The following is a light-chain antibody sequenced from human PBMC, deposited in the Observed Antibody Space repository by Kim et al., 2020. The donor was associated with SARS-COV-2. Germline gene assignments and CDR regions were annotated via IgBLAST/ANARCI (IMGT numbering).Light chain of an antibody. J-gene: IGKJ5*01. CDR2: GAS. CDR3: LQYNTYPLT. V-gene: IGKV1-17*01. CDR1: QDISNY. Sequence: VGDRVTITCRASQDISNYLGWYQQNPGRAPKRLIYGASSLQSGVPSRFSGSGSGTEFTLTISSLQPEDFATYFCLQYNTYPLTFGQGTRLEIK.